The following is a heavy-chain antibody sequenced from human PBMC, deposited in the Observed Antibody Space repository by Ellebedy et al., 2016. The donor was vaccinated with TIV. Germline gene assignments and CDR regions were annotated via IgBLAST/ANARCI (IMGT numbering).Heavy chain of an antibody. CDR1: GYSFTNYV. Sequence: AALVKVSCKTSGYSFTNYVISWVRQAPGQGLEWMGWISTYTGNTNYAQKLQDRVTMTTDTSTSTAYMELRSLRSDDTAVYYCSRGPPRWALDYWGQGTLVTVSS. J-gene: IGHJ4*02. V-gene: IGHV1-18*04. CDR3: SRGPPRWALDY. D-gene: IGHD4-23*01. CDR2: ISTYTGNT.